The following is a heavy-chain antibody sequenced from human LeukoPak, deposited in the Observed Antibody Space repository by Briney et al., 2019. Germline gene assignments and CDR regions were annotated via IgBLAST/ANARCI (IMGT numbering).Heavy chain of an antibody. V-gene: IGHV5-51*01. CDR1: GYSFTSYW. CDR2: IYPGDSDT. Sequence: RGESLKISCKGSGYSFTSYWIGWVRQMPGKGLEWMGIIYPGDSDTRYSPSFQGQVTISADKSISTAYLQWSSLKASNTAMYYRARQGTVTDYAFDIWGQGTMVTVSS. D-gene: IGHD4-17*01. CDR3: ARQGTVTDYAFDI. J-gene: IGHJ3*02.